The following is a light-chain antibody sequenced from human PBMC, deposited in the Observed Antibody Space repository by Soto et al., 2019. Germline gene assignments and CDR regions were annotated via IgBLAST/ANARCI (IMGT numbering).Light chain of an antibody. CDR2: ATS. Sequence: ETVMTQSPGTLSVSPGETVTVSCRASQSVSSNVAWYQQKPGQAPRLLMYATSTRATGIPARFSGSGSGTEFTLTITRLAFEDFAVYYCKHYNNLYTFGQGTKVDIK. CDR1: QSVSSN. J-gene: IGKJ2*01. V-gene: IGKV3-15*01. CDR3: KHYNNLYT.